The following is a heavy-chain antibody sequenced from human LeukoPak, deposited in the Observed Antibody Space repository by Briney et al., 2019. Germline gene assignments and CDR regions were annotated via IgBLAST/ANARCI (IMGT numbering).Heavy chain of an antibody. CDR2: IGASGGST. V-gene: IGHV3-23*01. Sequence: GGSLRLSCAASGFNFNIYAMNWIRQAPGKGLEWVSGIGASGGSTYYADSVKGRFTISRDNSKNTLYLQMNSLRTEDTAVYYCAKAEGYDILTGLDYWGQGTLVTVSS. CDR3: AKAEGYDILTGLDY. J-gene: IGHJ4*02. CDR1: GFNFNIYA. D-gene: IGHD3-9*01.